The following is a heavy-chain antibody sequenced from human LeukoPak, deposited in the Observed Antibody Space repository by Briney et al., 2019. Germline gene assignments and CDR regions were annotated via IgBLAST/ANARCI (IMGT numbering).Heavy chain of an antibody. CDR3: AREKGGYYVFDY. D-gene: IGHD3-22*01. V-gene: IGHV1-18*04. J-gene: IGHJ4*02. Sequence: ASVKVSCKASGYTFNHHGISWVRQAPGQGLEWMGWISCFNGDTHYAQKFQGRVTMTRDTSTTTAYMELRSLRSDDTAVYYCAREKGGYYVFDYWGQGTLVTVSS. CDR1: GYTFNHHG. CDR2: ISCFNGDT.